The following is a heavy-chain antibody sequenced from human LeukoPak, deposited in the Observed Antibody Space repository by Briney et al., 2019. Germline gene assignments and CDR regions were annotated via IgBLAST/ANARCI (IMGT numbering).Heavy chain of an antibody. D-gene: IGHD3-9*01. J-gene: IGHJ5*02. CDR1: GYTFTGYY. Sequence: ASVKVSCKASGYTFTGYYMHWVRQAPGQGLEWMGWINPNSGGTNYAQKFQGRVTMTRDTSISTAYMELSRLRSDDTAVYYCARAPPDYDILTGYWNWFDPWGQGTLVTVSS. CDR2: INPNSGGT. CDR3: ARAPPDYDILTGYWNWFDP. V-gene: IGHV1-2*02.